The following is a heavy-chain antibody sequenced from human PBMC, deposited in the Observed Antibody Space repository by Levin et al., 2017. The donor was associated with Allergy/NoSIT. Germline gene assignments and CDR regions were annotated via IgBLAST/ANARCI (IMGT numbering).Heavy chain of an antibody. CDR1: GFSLSTTGVG. D-gene: IGHD3-22*01. V-gene: IGHV2-5*02. CDR2: IYWDDDK. Sequence: SGPTLVKPTQTLTLTCTFSGFSLSTTGVGVGWIRQPPGKALEWLALIYWDDDKRYSPSLKSRVTITKDTSKNQVVLTMTYMDPVDTATYYCAHFDYYDCSAYHRHFDYWGQGTLVTVSS. CDR3: AHFDYYDCSAYHRHFDY. J-gene: IGHJ4*02.